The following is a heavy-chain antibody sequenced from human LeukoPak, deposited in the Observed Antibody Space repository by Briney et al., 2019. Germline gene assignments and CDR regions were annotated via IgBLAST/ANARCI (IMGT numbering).Heavy chain of an antibody. V-gene: IGHV1-2*02. CDR3: AREHCSSTSCYTAWFDP. J-gene: IGHJ5*02. CDR2: INPNSGGT. CDR1: GYTFTGYY. Sequence: GASVKVSCKASGYTFTGYYMHWVRQAPGQGLEWMGWINPNSGGTNYAQKFQGRVTMTRDASISTAYMELSRLRSDDTAVYYCAREHCSSTSCYTAWFDPWGQGTLVTVSS. D-gene: IGHD2-2*02.